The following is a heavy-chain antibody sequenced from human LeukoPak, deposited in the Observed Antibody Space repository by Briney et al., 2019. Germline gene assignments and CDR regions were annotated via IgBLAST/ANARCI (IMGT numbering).Heavy chain of an antibody. D-gene: IGHD6-19*01. V-gene: IGHV1-18*01. CDR1: VFAYNKDG. CDR3: ARDPSNTVGRYVYFDY. J-gene: IGHJ4*02. Sequence: ASVKVSCKASVFAYNKDGFSWVRQAPGQGPEWLGWISAYDGRTNYAQDLQGRLTLTTDTSTTTAYMELRSLTSDDTAVYSCARDPSNTVGRYVYFDYWGQGTLVTVSS. CDR2: ISAYDGRT.